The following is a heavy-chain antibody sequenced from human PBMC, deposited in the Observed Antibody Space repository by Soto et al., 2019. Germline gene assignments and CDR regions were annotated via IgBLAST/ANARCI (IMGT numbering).Heavy chain of an antibody. CDR3: TTDHPYTYDGSFYDH. CDR1: GFTFSNAW. J-gene: IGHJ4*02. V-gene: IGHV3-15*07. Sequence: EVQLVESGGGLVKPGGSLRLSCAASGFTFSNAWMNWFRQAPGKGLEWVGRIKSKIDVGTTDYAAPVKGRFTISRDDSRNTVYLQMNSLKTEDAAVYYCTTDHPYTYDGSFYDHWGQGTLVTVSS. CDR2: IKSKIDVGTT. D-gene: IGHD3-16*02.